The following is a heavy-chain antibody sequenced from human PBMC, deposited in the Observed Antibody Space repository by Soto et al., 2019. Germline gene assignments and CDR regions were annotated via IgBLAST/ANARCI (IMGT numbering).Heavy chain of an antibody. V-gene: IGHV4-4*07. Sequence: SETLSLTCTVSGVPIRSYYWSWMRQPAGKGLEFIGRIHAGGDVVYNPSLKSRVIMSTDTSKNQFSLWLRSVSAADTAIYYCARSRDDYSSSYNWFDPWGQGTSVTVSS. D-gene: IGHD6-6*01. CDR3: ARSRDDYSSSYNWFDP. CDR1: GVPIRSYY. J-gene: IGHJ5*02. CDR2: IHAGGDV.